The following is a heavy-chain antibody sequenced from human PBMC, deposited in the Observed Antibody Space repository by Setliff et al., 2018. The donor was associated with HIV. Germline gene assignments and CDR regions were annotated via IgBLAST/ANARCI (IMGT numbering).Heavy chain of an antibody. CDR1: GFTFSNYW. V-gene: IGHV3-74*01. CDR3: ARDVPISFSGSYLNY. CDR2: INNDGSTI. Sequence: PGGSLRLSCAASGFTFSNYWMHWVRQVPGKGLEWVSRINNDGSTIDYADSVKGRFTISRDNAKNTLYLQMTSLRADDTAVYYCARDVPISFSGSYLNYWGQGTLVTV. D-gene: IGHD3-10*01. J-gene: IGHJ4*02.